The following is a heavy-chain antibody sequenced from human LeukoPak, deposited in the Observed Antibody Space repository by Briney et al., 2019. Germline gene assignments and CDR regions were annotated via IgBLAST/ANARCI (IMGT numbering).Heavy chain of an antibody. V-gene: IGHV3-74*01. CDR2: IKTDESST. CDR1: GFPFRRFW. D-gene: IGHD3-22*01. Sequence: GESLKISFAASGFPFRRFWLHWVRQAPGTGLVWVSRIKTDESSTNYADSVKGRFTISRDNAKNTLYLQMNSLRAEDTAVYFCARDDSGRLGDYWGQGTLVTVSS. J-gene: IGHJ4*02. CDR3: ARDDSGRLGDY.